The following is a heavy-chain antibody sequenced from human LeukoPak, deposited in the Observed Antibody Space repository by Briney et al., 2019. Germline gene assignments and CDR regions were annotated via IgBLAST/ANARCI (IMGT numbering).Heavy chain of an antibody. CDR3: AKGVYGDYFGTFNI. V-gene: IGHV3-9*01. Sequence: GGSLRLSCAASGFTFSSYSMNWVRQAPGKGLEWVSSIAWNSVIIVYAGSVKGRFTISRDNAKNSLYLQMNSLRAEDTALYYCAKGVYGDYFGTFNIWGQGTMVTVSS. CDR1: GFTFSSYS. CDR2: IAWNSVII. J-gene: IGHJ3*02. D-gene: IGHD4-17*01.